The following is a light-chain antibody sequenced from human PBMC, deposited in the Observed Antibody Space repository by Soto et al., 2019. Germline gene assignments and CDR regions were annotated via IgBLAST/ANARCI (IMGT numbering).Light chain of an antibody. V-gene: IGKV1-39*01. Sequence: DIQMTQSPSSLSASVGDRVTITCRASQTISSSLNWYQQKPGKAPDLLIYAASNLQSGVPSRFSGSGSGSDFTLTISSQQPEDFATYYCQQSYSSPQMYTFGQGTRLEIK. J-gene: IGKJ2*01. CDR3: QQSYSSPQMYT. CDR2: AAS. CDR1: QTISSS.